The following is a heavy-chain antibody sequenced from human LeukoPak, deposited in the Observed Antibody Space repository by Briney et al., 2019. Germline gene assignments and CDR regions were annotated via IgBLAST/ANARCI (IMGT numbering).Heavy chain of an antibody. CDR1: GFTFSSYG. V-gene: IGHV3-23*01. D-gene: IGHD3-22*01. Sequence: GGTLRLSCAASGFTFSSYGMSWVRQAPGKGLEWVSAISGSGGSTYYADSVKGRFTISRDNSKNTLYLQMNSLRAEDTAVYYCAKDNWYYDSSGYYYYMDIWGKGTTVTISS. CDR3: AKDNWYYDSSGYYYYMDI. CDR2: ISGSGGST. J-gene: IGHJ6*03.